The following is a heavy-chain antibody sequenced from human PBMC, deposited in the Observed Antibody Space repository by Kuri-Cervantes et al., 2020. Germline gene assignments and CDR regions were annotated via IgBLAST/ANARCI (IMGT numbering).Heavy chain of an antibody. J-gene: IGHJ6*03. CDR1: GFTVSDYY. Sequence: GESLKIPCVASGFTVSDYYMSRIRQAPGKGLEWVAVTSHDGSKKYNADSVKGRFTISRDNSKNTMYLQMNSLKAEDTAVYYCARGPYYYQYMDVWGKGTTVTVSS. CDR2: TSHDGSKK. CDR3: ARGPYYYQYMDV. V-gene: IGHV3-30-3*01.